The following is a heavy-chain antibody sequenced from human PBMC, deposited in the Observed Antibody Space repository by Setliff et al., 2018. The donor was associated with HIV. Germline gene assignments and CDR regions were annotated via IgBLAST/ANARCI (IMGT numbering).Heavy chain of an antibody. CDR1: GGSISSSDW. J-gene: IGHJ5*02. CDR2: IHHSGST. V-gene: IGHV4-4*02. CDR3: AREKRYSYGPDWFDP. D-gene: IGHD5-18*01. Sequence: SAALSLTCAVSGGSISSSDWWSWVRQPPGKGLEWIGEIHHSGSTNYNPSLKSRVTISVDKSKNQFSLKLSSVTAADTAVYYCAREKRYSYGPDWFDPWGQGTPVTVSS.